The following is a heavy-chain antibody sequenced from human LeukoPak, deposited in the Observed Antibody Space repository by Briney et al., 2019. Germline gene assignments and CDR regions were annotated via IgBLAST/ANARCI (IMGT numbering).Heavy chain of an antibody. J-gene: IGHJ4*02. D-gene: IGHD3-16*02. CDR2: IYYSGST. Sequence: SETLSLTCTVSGGSISSSSYYWGWIRQPPGKGLEWIGSIYYSGSTYYNPSLKSRVTISVDTSKNQFSLKLSSVTAADTAVYYCAKDRDDYVWGSYRPYFDYWGQGTLVTVSS. CDR1: GGSISSSSYY. V-gene: IGHV4-39*07. CDR3: AKDRDDYVWGSYRPYFDY.